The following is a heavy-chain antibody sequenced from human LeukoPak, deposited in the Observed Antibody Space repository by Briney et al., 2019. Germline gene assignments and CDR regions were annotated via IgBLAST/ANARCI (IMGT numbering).Heavy chain of an antibody. CDR2: ISGSGGST. J-gene: IGHJ4*02. CDR3: VGNIAAFDY. V-gene: IGHV3-23*01. D-gene: IGHD6-6*01. CDR1: GFTFSSYA. Sequence: PGGSLRLSCAASGFTFSSYAMSWVRQAPGKGLEWASAISGSGGSTYYADSVKGRFTISRDNSKNTLYLQMNSLRAEDTAVYYCVGNIAAFDYWGQGTLVTVSS.